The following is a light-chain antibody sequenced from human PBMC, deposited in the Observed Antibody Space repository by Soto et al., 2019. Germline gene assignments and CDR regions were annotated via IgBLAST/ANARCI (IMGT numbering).Light chain of an antibody. J-gene: IGLJ3*02. CDR1: SSDVDGYNY. V-gene: IGLV2-14*01. CDR2: DVS. CDR3: SSYTSSSTLWV. Sequence: QSALTQPASVSGSPGQSITISCTGTSSDVDGYNYVSWYQQHPGKAPKLMIYDVSNRPSGVSNRFSGSKSGNTASLTISGLQAEDEADYYCSSYTSSSTLWVFGGGTKLTVL.